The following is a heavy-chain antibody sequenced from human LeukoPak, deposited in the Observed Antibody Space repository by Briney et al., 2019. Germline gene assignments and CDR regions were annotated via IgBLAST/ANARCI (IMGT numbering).Heavy chain of an antibody. CDR3: ARESRGYRYGYFYYYDMDV. J-gene: IGHJ6*02. V-gene: IGHV1-18*01. CDR2: TSAYNGNI. CDR1: ASTFTIYG. Sequence: GASVTVSFTSSASTFTIYGISWVRQAPGQGLERMGWTSAYNGNINYAQKFQGRVTMTTDTSKSTAYMDLRSLRSDDTGVYYCARESRGYRYGYFYYYDMDVWGQGTTVSVSS. D-gene: IGHD5-18*01.